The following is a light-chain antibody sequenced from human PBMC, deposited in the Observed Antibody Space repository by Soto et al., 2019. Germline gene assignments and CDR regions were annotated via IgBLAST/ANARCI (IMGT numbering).Light chain of an antibody. J-gene: IGKJ4*01. Sequence: EIVMTQSPATLSVSPGESATLSCRASQTVSYNLAWYQQKPGQAPRLLIYAASARATGIPARFSGSGSGTEFTLTINSLQSEDFAIYYCQQYSDWPPLTFDGGTKVEIK. V-gene: IGKV3-15*01. CDR2: AAS. CDR3: QQYSDWPPLT. CDR1: QTVSYN.